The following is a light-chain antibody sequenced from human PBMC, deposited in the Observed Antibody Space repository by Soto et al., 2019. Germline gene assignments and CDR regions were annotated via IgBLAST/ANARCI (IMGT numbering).Light chain of an antibody. Sequence: EIVLTQSPATLSLSPGERATLSCRASQSVSTYLAWYQQKPGLAPRLLIYDASNRATGIPARFSGSGSGTDFTLTISSLEPEDFAVYSCQQRSTWPLITFGQGTRLEIK. CDR1: QSVSTY. J-gene: IGKJ5*01. CDR3: QQRSTWPLIT. V-gene: IGKV3-11*01. CDR2: DAS.